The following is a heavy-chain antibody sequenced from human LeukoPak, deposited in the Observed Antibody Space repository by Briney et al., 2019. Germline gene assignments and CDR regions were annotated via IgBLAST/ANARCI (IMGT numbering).Heavy chain of an antibody. CDR1: GFTFSRHW. CDR2: IKHDGSEK. V-gene: IGHV3-7*03. CDR3: ATPLDDYDRSDSHQGGD. Sequence: PGGSLRLSCAASGFTFSRHWMTWVRQAPGKGLEWVANIKHDGSEKNYVDSVKGRFTISRDNAKNSLYLQMNSLRAEDTAVYYCATPLDDYDRSDSHQGGDWAPGPLVTVSS. D-gene: IGHD3-22*01. J-gene: IGHJ4*02.